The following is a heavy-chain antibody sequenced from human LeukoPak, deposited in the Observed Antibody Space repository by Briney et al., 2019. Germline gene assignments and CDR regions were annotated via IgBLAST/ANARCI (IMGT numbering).Heavy chain of an antibody. Sequence: LGESLKISCKAFGYSFTTYWIGWVRQMPGTGLEWVGIIYPGGSDTRYSPSFQGQVTISADKSITTAYLQWSSLKASDTAMYYCARGNSNINAFDIWGQGTMVTVSS. CDR2: IYPGGSDT. CDR3: ARGNSNINAFDI. V-gene: IGHV5-51*01. D-gene: IGHD6-13*01. CDR1: GYSFTTYW. J-gene: IGHJ3*02.